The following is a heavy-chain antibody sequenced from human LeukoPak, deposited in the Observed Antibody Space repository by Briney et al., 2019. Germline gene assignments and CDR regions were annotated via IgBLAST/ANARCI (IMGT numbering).Heavy chain of an antibody. CDR3: ARDIAVADTADDY. Sequence: GASVKVSCKASGGTFSSYAISWVRQAPGQGLEWMGGIIPIFGTANYAQKFQGRVTITADESTSTAYMELSSLRSEDTAVYYCARDIAVADTADDYWGQGTLVTVSS. D-gene: IGHD6-19*01. CDR1: GGTFSSYA. V-gene: IGHV1-69*13. J-gene: IGHJ4*02. CDR2: IIPIFGTA.